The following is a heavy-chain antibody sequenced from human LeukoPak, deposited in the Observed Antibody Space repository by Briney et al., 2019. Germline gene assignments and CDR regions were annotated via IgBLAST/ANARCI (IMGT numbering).Heavy chain of an antibody. D-gene: IGHD3-3*01. CDR3: ARETRYYDIWSGYPIFDY. CDR2: ISYDGSNK. V-gene: IGHV3-30-3*01. Sequence: PGGSLRLSCAASGFTFSSYAMHWVRQAPGKGLEWVAVISYDGSNKYYADSVKGRFTISRDNSKNTLYLQMNSLRAEDTAVYYCARETRYYDIWSGYPIFDYWGQGTLVTVSS. J-gene: IGHJ4*02. CDR1: GFTFSSYA.